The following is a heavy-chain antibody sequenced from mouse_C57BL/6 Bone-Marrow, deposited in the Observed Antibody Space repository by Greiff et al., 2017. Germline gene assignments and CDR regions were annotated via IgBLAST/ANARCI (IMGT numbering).Heavy chain of an antibody. J-gene: IGHJ2*01. CDR3: ARDYYSFDY. CDR2: ISYDGSN. V-gene: IGHV3-6*01. D-gene: IGHD2-12*01. Sequence: EVHLVESGPGLVKPSQSLSLTCSVTGYSITSGYYWNWIRQFPGNKLEWMGYISYDGSNNYNPSLKNRISITRDTSKNQFFLKLNSVTTEDTATYYCARDYYSFDYWGQGTTLTVSS. CDR1: GYSITSGYY.